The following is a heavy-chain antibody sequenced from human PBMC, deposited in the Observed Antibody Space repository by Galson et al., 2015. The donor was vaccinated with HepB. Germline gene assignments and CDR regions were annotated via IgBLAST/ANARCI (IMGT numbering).Heavy chain of an antibody. Sequence: SVKVSCKASGYTFITWVRQAPGQGLEWMGWISAKNGDTNYAQKLQGRVTMTTDTSTGTAYMELRSLRSDDTALYYCATDSEVLGLPGTRFFDYWGQGTLVTVSS. CDR2: ISAKNGDT. V-gene: IGHV1-18*01. CDR1: GYTF. J-gene: IGHJ4*02. CDR3: ATDSEVLGLPGTRFFDY. D-gene: IGHD1-1*01.